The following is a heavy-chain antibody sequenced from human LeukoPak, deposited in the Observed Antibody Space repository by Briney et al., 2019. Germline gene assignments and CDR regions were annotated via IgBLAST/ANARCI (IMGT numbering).Heavy chain of an antibody. CDR3: ARVSSSGYWTARYYFDY. J-gene: IGHJ4*02. D-gene: IGHD3-22*01. V-gene: IGHV3-30*04. Sequence: PGGSLRLSCAASGFTFSSYAMHWVRQAPGKGLEWVAVISYDGSNKYYADSVKGRFTISRDNSKNTLYLQMNSLRAEDTAVYYCARVSSSGYWTARYYFDYWGQGTLVTVSS. CDR2: ISYDGSNK. CDR1: GFTFSSYA.